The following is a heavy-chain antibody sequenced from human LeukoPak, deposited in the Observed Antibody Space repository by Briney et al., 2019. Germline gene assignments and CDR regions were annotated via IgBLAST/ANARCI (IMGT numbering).Heavy chain of an antibody. CDR1: EFTFSAYW. Sequence: GGSLRLSCAASEFTFSAYWMHWVRQAPGKGLVWVSRIRGDGSMTNYADSVKGRFTISRDNAKNTLYLQMNSLRLEDAAVYYCARENLAAAADYWGQGTVVTVSS. CDR2: IRGDGSMT. D-gene: IGHD6-25*01. J-gene: IGHJ4*02. V-gene: IGHV3-74*01. CDR3: ARENLAAAADY.